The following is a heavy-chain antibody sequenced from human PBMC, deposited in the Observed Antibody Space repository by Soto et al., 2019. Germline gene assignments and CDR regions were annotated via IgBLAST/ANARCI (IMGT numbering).Heavy chain of an antibody. Sequence: QVQLVESGGGVVQPGRSLRLSCAASGFTFSSYGMHWVRQAPGKGLEWVAVISYDGSNKYYADSVKGRFTISRDNSKNTLYLHMNSLRAEDTAVYYCAKEEWELLHLDYWGQGTLVTVSS. CDR2: ISYDGSNK. CDR3: AKEEWELLHLDY. CDR1: GFTFSSYG. J-gene: IGHJ4*02. V-gene: IGHV3-30*18. D-gene: IGHD1-26*01.